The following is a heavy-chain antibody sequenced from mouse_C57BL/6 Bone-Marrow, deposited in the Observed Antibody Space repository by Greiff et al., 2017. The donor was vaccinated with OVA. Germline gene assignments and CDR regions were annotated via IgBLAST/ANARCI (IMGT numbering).Heavy chain of an antibody. V-gene: IGHV1-62-2*01. D-gene: IGHD2-3*01. CDR3: ARHGYDGYFAWFAY. CDR1: GYTFTEYT. Sequence: QVQLKQSGAELVKPGASVKLSCKASGYTFTEYTIHWVKRRSGQGLEWIGWFYPGSGSIKYNEKFKDKATLTADKSSSTVYMELSRLTSEDSAVYFCARHGYDGYFAWFAYWGQGTLVTVSA. CDR2: FYPGSGSI. J-gene: IGHJ3*01.